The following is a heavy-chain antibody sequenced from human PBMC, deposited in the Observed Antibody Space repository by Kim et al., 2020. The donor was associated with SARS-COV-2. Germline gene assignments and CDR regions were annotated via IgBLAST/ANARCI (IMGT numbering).Heavy chain of an antibody. D-gene: IGHD2-21*02. Sequence: GGSLRLSCAASGFTFSSYGMHWVRQAPGKGLEWVAVIWYDGSNKYYADSVKGRFTISRDNSKNTLYLQMNSLRAEDTAVYYCARDWRVTAIFYYYYYGMDVWGQGTTVTVSS. CDR1: GFTFSSYG. V-gene: IGHV3-33*01. CDR3: ARDWRVTAIFYYYYYGMDV. CDR2: IWYDGSNK. J-gene: IGHJ6*02.